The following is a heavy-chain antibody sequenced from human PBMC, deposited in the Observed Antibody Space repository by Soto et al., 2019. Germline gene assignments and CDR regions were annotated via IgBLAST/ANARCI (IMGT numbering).Heavy chain of an antibody. V-gene: IGHV1-69*05. J-gene: IGHJ4*02. CDR3: TQASSGYYHHY. Sequence: SVKVSCKTSGGTFSSYAISWVRQAPGQGLEWMGGIVPIVGTTTYAQKFQGRFTISRDDSKNTAYLQMNSLKTEDTAVYYCTQASSGYYHHYWGQGTLVTVSS. CDR2: IVPIVGTT. CDR1: GGTFSSYA. D-gene: IGHD3-22*01.